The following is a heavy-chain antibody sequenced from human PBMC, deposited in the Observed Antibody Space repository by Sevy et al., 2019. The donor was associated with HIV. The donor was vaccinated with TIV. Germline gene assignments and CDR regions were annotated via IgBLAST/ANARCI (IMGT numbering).Heavy chain of an antibody. Sequence: GGSQRLSCAASGFTFNSFAMGWVRQAPGKGLDWISVISGTGDYTYYADSVKGRFTISRDNSKNTLFLQMNSLRAEDTAIFYCAKKMGGGSGMGLLVDYWGQGTLVTVSS. CDR1: GFTFNSFA. V-gene: IGHV3-23*01. CDR2: ISGTGDYT. CDR3: AKKMGGGSGMGLLVDY. D-gene: IGHD5-18*01. J-gene: IGHJ4*02.